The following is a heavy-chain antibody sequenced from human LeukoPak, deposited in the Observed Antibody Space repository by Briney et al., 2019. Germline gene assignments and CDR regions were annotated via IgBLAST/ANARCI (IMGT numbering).Heavy chain of an antibody. V-gene: IGHV4-38-2*02. D-gene: IGHD1-26*01. CDR3: ARDPNIVGAPGGFDY. CDR2: IYHSGST. J-gene: IGHJ4*02. Sequence: SETLSLTCTVSGYSISSGYYWGWIRQPPGKGLEWIGSIYHSGSTYYNPSLKSRVTISVDTSKNQFSLKLSSVTAADTAVYYCARDPNIVGAPGGFDYWGQGTLVTVSS. CDR1: GYSISSGYY.